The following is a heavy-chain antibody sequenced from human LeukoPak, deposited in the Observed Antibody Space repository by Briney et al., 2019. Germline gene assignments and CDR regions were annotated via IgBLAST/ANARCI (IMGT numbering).Heavy chain of an antibody. CDR1: GGSISSYY. V-gene: IGHV4-59*01. CDR2: IYYSGST. J-gene: IGHJ3*02. D-gene: IGHD2-2*01. Sequence: SGTLSLTCTVSGGSISSYYWSWIRQPPGKGLEWIGYIYYSGSTNYNPSLKSRVTISVDTSKNQFSLKLSSVTAADTAVYYCARIYCSSTSCYDAFDIWGQGTMVTVSS. CDR3: ARIYCSSTSCYDAFDI.